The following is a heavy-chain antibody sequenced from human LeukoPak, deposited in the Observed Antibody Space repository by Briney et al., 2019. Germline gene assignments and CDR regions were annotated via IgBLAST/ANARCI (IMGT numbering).Heavy chain of an antibody. CDR2: IWYDGSNK. Sequence: GGSLRLSCAASGFTFSSYGMHWVRQAPGKGGEWVAVIWYDGSNKYYADSVKGRFTISRDNSKNTLYLQMNSLRAEDTAVYYCARYHCSSTSCYYYYGMDVWGQGTTVTVSS. J-gene: IGHJ6*02. V-gene: IGHV3-33*01. CDR3: ARYHCSSTSCYYYYGMDV. CDR1: GFTFSSYG. D-gene: IGHD2-2*01.